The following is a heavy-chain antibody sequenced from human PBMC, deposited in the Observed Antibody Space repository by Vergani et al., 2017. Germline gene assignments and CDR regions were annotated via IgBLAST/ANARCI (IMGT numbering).Heavy chain of an antibody. CDR2: IYYSGST. CDR1: GGSISSSSYY. J-gene: IGHJ4*02. D-gene: IGHD3-16*02. V-gene: IGHV4-39*01. Sequence: QVQLQESGPGLVKPSETLSLTCTVSGGSISSSSYYWGWIRQPPGKGLEWIGSIYYSGSTYYNPSLKSRVTISVDTSKNQFSLKLSSVTAADTAVYYCARGVGYYDYVWGSYRYYFDYWGQGTLVTVSS. CDR3: ARGVGYYDYVWGSYRYYFDY.